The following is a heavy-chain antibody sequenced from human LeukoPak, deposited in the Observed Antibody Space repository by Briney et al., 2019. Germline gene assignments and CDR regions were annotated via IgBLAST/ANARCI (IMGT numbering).Heavy chain of an antibody. CDR3: ARDPGHYDSSGYYYVGYFDY. CDR1: GFTFSNSE. J-gene: IGHJ4*02. CDR2: ISSSGATI. D-gene: IGHD3-22*01. Sequence: GGSLRLSCAASGFTFSNSEMNWVRQAPGKGLEWVSYISSSGATIYYADSVKGRFTISRDNAKNSLYLQMNSLRAEDTAVYYCARDPGHYDSSGYYYVGYFDYWGQGTLVTVSS. V-gene: IGHV3-48*03.